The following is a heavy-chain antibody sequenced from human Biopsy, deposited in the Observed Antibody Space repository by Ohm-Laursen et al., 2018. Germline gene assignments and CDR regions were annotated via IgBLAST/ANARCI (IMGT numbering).Heavy chain of an antibody. Sequence: VTLSLTCVVYGGSFSGYYWSWIRQPPGKGLEWIGEINHSGSTNYNPPLKSRVTVSVDTSKNQFSLKLRSVTAADTAVYYCARGRLRAVARFDYWGQGTLVTVSS. J-gene: IGHJ4*02. D-gene: IGHD6-19*01. CDR3: ARGRLRAVARFDY. CDR2: INHSGST. CDR1: GGSFSGYY. V-gene: IGHV4-34*01.